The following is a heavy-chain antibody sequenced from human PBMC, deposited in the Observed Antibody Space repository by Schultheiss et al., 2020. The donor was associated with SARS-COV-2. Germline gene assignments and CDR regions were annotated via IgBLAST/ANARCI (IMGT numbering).Heavy chain of an antibody. D-gene: IGHD3-10*01. CDR3: ARRAVPYYYGSGSYYNRKGYYYGMDV. J-gene: IGHJ6*02. CDR1: GGSFSGYY. CDR2: INHSGST. Sequence: SQTLSLTCAVYGGSFSGYYWSWIRQPPGKGLEWIGEINHSGSTNYNPSLKSRVTISVDTSKNQFSLKLSSVTAADTAVYYCARRAVPYYYGSGSYYNRKGYYYGMDVWGQGTTVTVSS. V-gene: IGHV4-34*01.